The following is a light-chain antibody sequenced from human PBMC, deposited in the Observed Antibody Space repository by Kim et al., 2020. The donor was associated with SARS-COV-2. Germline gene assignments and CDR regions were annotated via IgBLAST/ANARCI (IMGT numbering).Light chain of an antibody. J-gene: IGLJ2*01. CDR2: DTT. CDR1: TGAVTSGHY. V-gene: IGLV7-46*02. Sequence: GGTVTLTCRSSTGAVTSGHYPYWFQQKPAQAPKTLIYDTTNKHSWTPARFSGSLLGGKAALTLLGAQPEDEADYYCLLSYSDSTVVFGGGTQLTVL. CDR3: LLSYSDSTVV.